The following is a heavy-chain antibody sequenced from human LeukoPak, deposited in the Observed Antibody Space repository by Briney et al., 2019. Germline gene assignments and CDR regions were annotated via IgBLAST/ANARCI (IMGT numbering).Heavy chain of an antibody. V-gene: IGHV3-21*01. CDR1: GFTFSSYS. CDR3: ARGGYSYAYDY. J-gene: IGHJ4*02. Sequence: GVLRLSCAASGFTFSSYSMNLVRQAPGKGLEWVSSISSSSSYIYYADSVKGRFTISRDNAKNSLYLQMNSLRAEDTAVYYCARGGYSYAYDYWGQGTLVTVSS. D-gene: IGHD5-18*01. CDR2: ISSSSSYI.